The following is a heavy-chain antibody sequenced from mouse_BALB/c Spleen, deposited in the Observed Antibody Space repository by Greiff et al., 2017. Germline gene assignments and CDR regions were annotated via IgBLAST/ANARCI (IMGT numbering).Heavy chain of an antibody. J-gene: IGHJ2*01. CDR2: ISYSGST. CDR3: ASFYYDYDGFDY. V-gene: IGHV3-2*02. CDR1: GYSITSDYA. D-gene: IGHD2-4*01. Sequence: EVMLVESGPGLVKPSQSLSLTCTVTGYSITSDYAWNWIRQFPGNKLEWMGYISYSGSTSYNPSLKSRISITRDTSKNQFFLQLNSVTTEDTATYYCASFYYDYDGFDYWGQGTTLTVSS.